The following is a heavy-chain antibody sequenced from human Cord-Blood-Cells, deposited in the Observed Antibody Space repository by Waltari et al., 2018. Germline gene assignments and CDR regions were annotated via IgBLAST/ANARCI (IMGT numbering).Heavy chain of an antibody. D-gene: IGHD3-22*01. CDR2: INHSGST. Sequence: QVQLQQWGAGLLKPSETLSLTCAVYGGSFSGYYWSWIRQPPGKGLEWIGEINHSGSTNNNPSLKSRVTISVDTSKNQFSLKLSSVTAADTAVYYCARGWVLEDSSGYYFDYWGQGTLVTVSS. CDR3: ARGWVLEDSSGYYFDY. J-gene: IGHJ4*02. CDR1: GGSFSGYY. V-gene: IGHV4-34*01.